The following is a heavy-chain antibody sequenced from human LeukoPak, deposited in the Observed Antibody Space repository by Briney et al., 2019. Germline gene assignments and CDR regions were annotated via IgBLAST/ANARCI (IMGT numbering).Heavy chain of an antibody. CDR3: ARAYDILTGWLDY. CDR1: GFTFSRYW. J-gene: IGHJ4*02. D-gene: IGHD3-9*01. Sequence: GSLRLSCAASGFTFSRYWMSLVRQAPGKGLEWVANIKQDGSEKYYVDSVRGRFTISRDNAKNSLYLQMNSLRVEDMAFYNWARAYDILTGWLDYWGQGTLVIVSS. CDR2: IKQDGSEK. V-gene: IGHV3-7*03.